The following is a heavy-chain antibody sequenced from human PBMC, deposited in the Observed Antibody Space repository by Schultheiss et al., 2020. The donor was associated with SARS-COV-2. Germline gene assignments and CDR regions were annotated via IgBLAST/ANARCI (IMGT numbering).Heavy chain of an antibody. J-gene: IGHJ5*02. Sequence: SQTLSLTCTVSGGSVSSGSYYWSWIRQPPGKGLEWIGYIYYSGSTNYNPSLKSRVTISVDTSKNQFSLKLSSVTAADTAVYYCARKTDYGGWFDPWGQGTLVTVSS. CDR3: ARKTDYGGWFDP. V-gene: IGHV4-61*01. CDR2: IYYSGST. D-gene: IGHD4-23*01. CDR1: GGSVSSGSYY.